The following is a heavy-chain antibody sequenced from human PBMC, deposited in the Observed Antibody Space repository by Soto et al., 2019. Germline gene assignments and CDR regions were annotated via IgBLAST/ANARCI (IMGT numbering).Heavy chain of an antibody. CDR1: GGSISGSYYY. CDR3: ASSQKGYNWNYFDH. V-gene: IGHV4-39*01. J-gene: IGHJ4*02. Sequence: SETLSLTCAVSGGSISGSYYYWGWLRQSPGRGPEWIGSVFYTGFTSYNPSLESRVSVPVDTSKNQFSLKVSAVTAADTAVYYCASSQKGYNWNYFDHWGQGALVTVSS. D-gene: IGHD1-20*01. CDR2: VFYTGFT.